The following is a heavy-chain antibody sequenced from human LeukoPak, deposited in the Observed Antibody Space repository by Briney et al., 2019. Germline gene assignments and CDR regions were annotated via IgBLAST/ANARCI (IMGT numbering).Heavy chain of an antibody. CDR1: GFSFSTYE. Sequence: PGGSLRLSCEASGFSFSTYEMNWVRQAPGKGLEWVSYISESGGNKYYADSVKGRFTISRDNAKNSLYLQMNSLTAEDTAVYYCAREGGNDWLDGFGIWGQGTLVTVSS. J-gene: IGHJ3*02. V-gene: IGHV3-48*03. CDR3: AREGGNDWLDGFGI. D-gene: IGHD3-9*01. CDR2: ISESGGNK.